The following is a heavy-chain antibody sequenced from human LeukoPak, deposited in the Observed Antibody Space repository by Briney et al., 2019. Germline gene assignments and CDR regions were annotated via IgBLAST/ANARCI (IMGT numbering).Heavy chain of an antibody. J-gene: IGHJ4*02. Sequence: KPGGSLRLSCAASGFTFSSYAMSWVRQAPGKGLEWVSAISGGGGSTYYADSVKGRFTISRDNSKNTLYLQMNSLRAEDTAVYYCAKGSFKAVAGSFDYWGQGTLVTVSS. CDR3: AKGSFKAVAGSFDY. CDR2: ISGGGGST. CDR1: GFTFSSYA. D-gene: IGHD6-19*01. V-gene: IGHV3-23*01.